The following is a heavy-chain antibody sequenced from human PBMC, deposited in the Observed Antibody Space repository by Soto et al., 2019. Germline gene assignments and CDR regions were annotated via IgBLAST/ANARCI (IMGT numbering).Heavy chain of an antibody. CDR1: GGTFNNYA. J-gene: IGHJ4*02. D-gene: IGHD5-12*01. CDR3: AREVTVASYSFDF. Sequence: QVQLVQSGAEVKRPGSSVKVSCKASGGTFNNYALSWVRQAPGQGLEWEGGIIPICNSANYAQKFQGRVTITADDSTSTAYMELRSLRPDDTAVYYCAREVTVASYSFDFWGQGTLVTVSS. V-gene: IGHV1-69*01. CDR2: IIPICNSA.